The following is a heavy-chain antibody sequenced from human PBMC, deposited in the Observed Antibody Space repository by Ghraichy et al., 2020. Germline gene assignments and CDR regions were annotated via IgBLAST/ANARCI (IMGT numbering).Heavy chain of an antibody. CDR1: GFTFSDAW. CDR2: IKSKNDGGTT. J-gene: IGHJ4*02. Sequence: GGSLRLSCAASGFTFSDAWMSWVRQSPGRGLEWVGRIKSKNDGGTTDYAAPVTGRFTISRDDSKNTLYLQMNSRKTGDTAVYYCTSTGAKGVFDYCGQGTLVTVSS. D-gene: IGHD1-1*01. V-gene: IGHV3-15*01. CDR3: TSTGAKGVFDY.